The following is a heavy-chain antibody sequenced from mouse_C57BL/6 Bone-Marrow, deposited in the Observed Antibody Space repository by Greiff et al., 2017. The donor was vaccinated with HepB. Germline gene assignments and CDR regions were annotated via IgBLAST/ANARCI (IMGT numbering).Heavy chain of an antibody. CDR1: GYTFTSYG. V-gene: IGHV1-81*01. CDR3: ARGAVGGYYLDY. CDR2: IYPRSGNT. J-gene: IGHJ2*01. Sequence: VQRVESGAELARPGASVKLSCKASGYTFTSYGISWVKQRTGQGLEWIGEIYPRSGNTYYNEKFKGKATLTADKSSSTAYMELRSLTSEDSAVYFCARGAVGGYYLDYWGQGTTLTVSA.